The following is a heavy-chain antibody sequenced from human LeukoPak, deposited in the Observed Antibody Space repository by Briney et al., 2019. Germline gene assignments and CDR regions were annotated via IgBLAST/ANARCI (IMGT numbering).Heavy chain of an antibody. V-gene: IGHV1-2*02. CDR1: GYTFTGYY. Sequence: ASVKVSFKASGYTFTGYYMHWVRQAPGQGLEWMGWINPNSGGTNYAQKFQGRVTMTRDTSISTAYMELSRLRSDDTAVYYCARGEACSSTSCYYWFDPWGQGTLVTVSS. D-gene: IGHD2-2*01. J-gene: IGHJ5*02. CDR3: ARGEACSSTSCYYWFDP. CDR2: INPNSGGT.